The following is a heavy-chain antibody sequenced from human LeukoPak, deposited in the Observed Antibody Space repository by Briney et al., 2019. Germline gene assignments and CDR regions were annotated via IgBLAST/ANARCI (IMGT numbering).Heavy chain of an antibody. CDR3: ARVRSSGAPGGY. D-gene: IGHD6-19*01. J-gene: IGHJ4*02. V-gene: IGHV1-18*04. CDR2: ISAYNGNT. Sequence: ASVKVSCKASGYTFTSYGISWVRHAPGQGLEWMGWISAYNGNTNYAQKLQGRVTMTSDTSTSTAYMELRSLRSDDTAVYYCARVRSSGAPGGYWGQGTLVTVSS. CDR1: GYTFTSYG.